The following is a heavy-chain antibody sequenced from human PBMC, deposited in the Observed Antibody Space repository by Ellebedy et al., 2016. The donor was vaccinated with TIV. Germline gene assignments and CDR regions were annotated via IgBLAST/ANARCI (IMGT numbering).Heavy chain of an antibody. CDR3: ARLTYSSSTGDNYGMDV. CDR2: IYYSGST. CDR1: GGSISSYY. V-gene: IGHV4-59*08. J-gene: IGHJ6*02. Sequence: MPSETLSLTCTVSGGSISSYYWSWIRQPPGKGLEWIGYIYYSGSTNYNPTLKSRVTISVDTSKNQFSLKLSSVTAADTAVYYCARLTYSSSTGDNYGMDVWGQGTTVTVSS. D-gene: IGHD6-6*01.